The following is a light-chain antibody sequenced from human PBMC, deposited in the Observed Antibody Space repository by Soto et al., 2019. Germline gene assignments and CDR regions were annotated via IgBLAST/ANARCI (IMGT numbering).Light chain of an antibody. J-gene: IGKJ1*01. CDR3: QQYNNWPPRT. CDR1: QSVSSN. V-gene: IGKV3-15*01. Sequence: EIVMTQSPATLSVSPGERATLSCRASQSVSSNLAWYQQKPGQAPRLLIYGASTRATGIPARFSGSGSGTEFKLTISSLQSEDFAVYYCQQYNNWPPRTFGQGTKVEIK. CDR2: GAS.